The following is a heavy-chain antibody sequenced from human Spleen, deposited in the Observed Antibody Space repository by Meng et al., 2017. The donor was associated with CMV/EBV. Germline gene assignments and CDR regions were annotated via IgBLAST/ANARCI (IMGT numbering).Heavy chain of an antibody. J-gene: IGHJ4*02. CDR1: GVGCGRNW. CDR3: ARVYGGYDS. V-gene: IGHV3-7*01. CDR2: IDQDGSEK. Sequence: LSCAASGVGCGRNWMTWVRQAAGEGVGWVAKIDQDGSEKDFVDSVKGRFTISRDNAKNSLYLQMNSLTVADTAIYYCARVYGGYDSWGQGVLVTVSS. D-gene: IGHD2-8*01.